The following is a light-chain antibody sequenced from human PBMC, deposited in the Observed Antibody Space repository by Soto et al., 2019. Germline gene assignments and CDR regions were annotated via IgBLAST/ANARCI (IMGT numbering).Light chain of an antibody. V-gene: IGKV1-5*01. CDR2: DAS. Sequence: PGEAPKLLIYDASNLERGVSSTFSGSGSGTEFTLTINTLQPEDFATYYCQQYDGYSGTFGQGTKVDIK. CDR3: QQYDGYSGT. J-gene: IGKJ1*01.